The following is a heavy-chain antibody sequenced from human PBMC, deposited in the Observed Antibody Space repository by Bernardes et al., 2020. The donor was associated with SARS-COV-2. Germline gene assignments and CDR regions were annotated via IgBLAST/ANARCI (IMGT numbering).Heavy chain of an antibody. J-gene: IGHJ4*02. D-gene: IGHD5-12*01. CDR3: AKVTGGSSMDY. CDR1: GFTFDDYA. V-gene: IGHV3-9*01. CDR2: ISWNSGSI. Sequence: GGSLRLSCAASGFTFDDYAMHWVRQAPGKGLEWVSGISWNSGSIGYADSVKGRFTISRDNAKNSLYLQMNSLRAEDTALYYCAKVTGGSSMDYWGQGTLVTVSS.